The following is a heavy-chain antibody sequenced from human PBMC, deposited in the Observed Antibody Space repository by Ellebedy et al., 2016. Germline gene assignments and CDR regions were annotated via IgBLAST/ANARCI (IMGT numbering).Heavy chain of an antibody. J-gene: IGHJ6*02. CDR3: ARGSGGSYGMDV. D-gene: IGHD1-26*01. Sequence: FQGRVTITADKSTSTAYMEVNRLRSEDTAVYYCARGSGGSYGMDVWGQGTTVTVSS. V-gene: IGHV1-69*04.